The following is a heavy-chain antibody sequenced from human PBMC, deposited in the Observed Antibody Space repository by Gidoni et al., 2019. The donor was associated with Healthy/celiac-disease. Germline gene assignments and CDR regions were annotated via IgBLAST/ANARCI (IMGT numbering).Heavy chain of an antibody. D-gene: IGHD3-22*01. V-gene: IGHV4-34*01. CDR1: GWSFSGYY. J-gene: IGHJ5*02. CDR3: ARGGRSITMIVVVTSNWFDP. CDR2: INHSVST. Sequence: QVQLQQWGAGLLKPSETLSLTCAVYGWSFSGYYWSWIRQPPGKGLEWIGEINHSVSTNYNPSLKSRVTISVDTSKNQFSLKLSSVTAADTAVYYCARGGRSITMIVVVTSNWFDPWGQGTLVTVSS.